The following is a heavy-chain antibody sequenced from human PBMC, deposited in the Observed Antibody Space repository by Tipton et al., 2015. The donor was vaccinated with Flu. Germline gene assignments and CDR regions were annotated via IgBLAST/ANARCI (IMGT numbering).Heavy chain of an antibody. J-gene: IGHJ5*02. V-gene: IGHV4-38-2*01. D-gene: IGHD4-11*01. CDR2: IHRGGST. CDR3: ARRGYSNYVSEPKNWFDP. Sequence: TLSLTCSVSGDSMGSRYYWGWIRQAPGKGLEWIANIHRGGSTDYNPSLKSRVTISVDTSKNQFSLKMRSVTAADMAVYYCARRGYSNYVSEPKNWFDPWGQGILVTVSS. CDR1: GDSMGSRYY.